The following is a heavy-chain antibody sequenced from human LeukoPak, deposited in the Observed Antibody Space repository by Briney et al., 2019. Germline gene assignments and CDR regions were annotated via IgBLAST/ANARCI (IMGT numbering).Heavy chain of an antibody. J-gene: IGHJ1*01. V-gene: IGHV4-4*09. CDR2: IQDCAIK. CDR1: GDSVSSGY. Sequence: SETLSLICNVSGDSVSSGYWSWIRHSPGKGLEWIGFIQDCAIKDYNPSLKSRLLMSVDTSKNQFSLNLRSVTAADTAVYYCAGRGHRYSRDWGQGILVSISS. D-gene: IGHD2-15*01. CDR3: AGRGHRYSRD.